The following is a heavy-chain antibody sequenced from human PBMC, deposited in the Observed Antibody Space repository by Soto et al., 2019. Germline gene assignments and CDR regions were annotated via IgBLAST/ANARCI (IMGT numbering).Heavy chain of an antibody. J-gene: IGHJ5*02. CDR3: AREDPPEDTAMVWPRSNWFDP. Sequence: ASVKVSFKTSGYTFSGHYIHWVRQAPGQGLEWMGWINPKSGGTNYAQKFQGRVTITRDTSISTAYMELRRLRSDDTAVHYCAREDPPEDTAMVWPRSNWFDPWGQGTLVTVSS. D-gene: IGHD5-18*01. V-gene: IGHV1-2*02. CDR1: GYTFSGHY. CDR2: INPKSGGT.